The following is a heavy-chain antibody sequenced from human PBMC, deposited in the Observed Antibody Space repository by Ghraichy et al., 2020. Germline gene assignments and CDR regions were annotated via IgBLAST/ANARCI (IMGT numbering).Heavy chain of an antibody. Sequence: GGVPRLSCAASGFTFSSYAMSWVRQAPGKGLEWVSAISGSGGSTYYADSVKGRFTISRDNSKNTLYLQMNSLRAEDTAVYYCAKGRITMVQGSDYWGQGTLVTVSS. J-gene: IGHJ4*02. CDR2: ISGSGGST. CDR1: GFTFSSYA. V-gene: IGHV3-23*01. CDR3: AKGRITMVQGSDY. D-gene: IGHD3-10*01.